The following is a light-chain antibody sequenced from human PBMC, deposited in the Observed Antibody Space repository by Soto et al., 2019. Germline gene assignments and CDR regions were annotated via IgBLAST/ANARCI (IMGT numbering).Light chain of an antibody. CDR3: QQLYTLPFT. CDR1: QDISNY. V-gene: IGKV1-9*01. J-gene: IGKJ5*01. CDR2: EAS. Sequence: DIQMTQSPSSLSASVGDRFTITCQASQDISNYLNWYQQKPGKAPKLLIYEASTLQSGVPSRFSGSGSGTEFTLTISGLLPEDFAAYHCQQLYTLPFTFGQGTRLEIK.